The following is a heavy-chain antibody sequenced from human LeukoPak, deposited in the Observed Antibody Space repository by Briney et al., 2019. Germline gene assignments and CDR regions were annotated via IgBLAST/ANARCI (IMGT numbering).Heavy chain of an antibody. CDR3: ASLSDSSGYYYDYYYYGMDV. D-gene: IGHD3-22*01. CDR1: GGSFSGYY. CDR2: INHSGST. V-gene: IGHV4-34*01. J-gene: IGHJ6*02. Sequence: SETLSLTCAVYGGSFSGYYWSWIRQPPGKGLEWIGEINHSGSTNYNPSLKSRVTISVDTSKNQFSLKLSSVTAADTAVYYCASLSDSSGYYYDYYYYGMDVWGQGTTVTVSS.